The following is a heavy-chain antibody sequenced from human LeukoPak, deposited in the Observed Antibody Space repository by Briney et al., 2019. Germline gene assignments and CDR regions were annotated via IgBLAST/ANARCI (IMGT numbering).Heavy chain of an antibody. V-gene: IGHV3-23*01. CDR2: ISGSGGST. D-gene: IGHD3-3*01. CDR1: GFTFSSYA. Sequence: GGSLRLSCAASGFTFSSYAMSWVRQAPGKGLEWVSAISGSGGSTYYADSVKGRFTISRDNSKNTLYLQMNSLRAEDTAVYYCARDNHDFWSGWGVFDYWGQGTLVTVSS. CDR3: ARDNHDFWSGWGVFDY. J-gene: IGHJ4*02.